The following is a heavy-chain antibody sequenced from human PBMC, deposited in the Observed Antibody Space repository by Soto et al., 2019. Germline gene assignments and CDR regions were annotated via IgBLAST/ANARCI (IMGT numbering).Heavy chain of an antibody. D-gene: IGHD6-13*01. CDR1: GFTVSSNY. V-gene: IGHV3-66*01. Sequence: GGSLRLSCAASGFTVSSNYMSWVRQAPGKGLEWVSVIYSGGSTYYADSVKGRFTISRDNSKNTLYLQMNSLRAEDTAVYYCAREELPKQQLVTPSYWGQGTLVTVSS. J-gene: IGHJ4*02. CDR3: AREELPKQQLVTPSY. CDR2: IYSGGST.